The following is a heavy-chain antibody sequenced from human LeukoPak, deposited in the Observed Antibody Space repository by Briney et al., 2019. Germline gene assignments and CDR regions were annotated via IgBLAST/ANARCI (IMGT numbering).Heavy chain of an antibody. V-gene: IGHV4-34*01. CDR2: INHSGGT. D-gene: IGHD5-24*01. CDR1: GGSFSGYY. J-gene: IGHJ4*02. Sequence: SETLSLTCAVYGGSFSGYYWNWIRQPPGKGLEWIGEINHSGGTNYNPSLKSRITISLDTSKNQFSLKLSSVTAADTAMYYCARDRVDGYSFVDYWGQGTLVTVSS. CDR3: ARDRVDGYSFVDY.